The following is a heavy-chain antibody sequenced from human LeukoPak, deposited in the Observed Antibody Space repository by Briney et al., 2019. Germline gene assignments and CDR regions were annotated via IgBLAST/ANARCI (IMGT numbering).Heavy chain of an antibody. CDR3: ARGPQAYYCDSSGPNWFDP. CDR2: IYYSGST. CDR1: GGSISNYY. Sequence: SETLSLTCTVSGGSISNYYWSWIRQPPGKGLEWIGYIYYSGSTNYNPSLKSRVTISVDTSKNQFSLKLSSVTAADTAVYYCARGPQAYYCDSSGPNWFDPWGQGTLVTVSS. V-gene: IGHV4-59*01. J-gene: IGHJ5*02. D-gene: IGHD3-22*01.